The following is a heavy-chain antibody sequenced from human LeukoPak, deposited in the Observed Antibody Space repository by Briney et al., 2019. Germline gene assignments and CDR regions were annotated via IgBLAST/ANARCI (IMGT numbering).Heavy chain of an antibody. CDR2: ISAYNGNT. J-gene: IGHJ4*02. V-gene: IGHV1-18*04. D-gene: IGHD3-3*01. CDR1: GYTFTGYY. CDR3: ARDARFLADY. Sequence: GASVKVSCKASGYTFTGYYMHWVRQAPGQGLEWMGWISAYNGNTNYAQKLQGRVTMTTDTSTSTAYMELRSLRSDDTAVYYCARDARFLADYWGQGTLVTVSS.